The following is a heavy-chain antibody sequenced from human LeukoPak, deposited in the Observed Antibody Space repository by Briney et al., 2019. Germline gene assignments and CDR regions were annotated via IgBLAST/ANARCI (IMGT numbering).Heavy chain of an antibody. V-gene: IGHV4-59*08. CDR2: IDDSGST. CDR3: ARHSDTSGYYAFDY. Sequence: PSETLSLTCIVSGGSISSFYWSWIRQPPGKGLEWIGYIDDSGSTSYNPSLKSRVTISVDTSKNQFSLKLSFVTAADTAVYYCARHSDTSGYYAFDYWGQGTLVTVSS. J-gene: IGHJ4*02. D-gene: IGHD3-22*01. CDR1: GGSISSFY.